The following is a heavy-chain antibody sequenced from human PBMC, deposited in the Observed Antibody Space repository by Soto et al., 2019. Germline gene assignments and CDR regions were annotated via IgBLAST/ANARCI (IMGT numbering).Heavy chain of an antibody. D-gene: IGHD1-1*01. J-gene: IGHJ4*02. V-gene: IGHV3-11*06. CDR3: ARSGDNFNVLDY. CDR1: GFTFSDYY. CDR2: SSNSGTFT. Sequence: GGSLRLSFAASGFTFSDYYMSWARQAPGRGLEWISYSSNSGTFTRYATSVKGRFSISRDNANNSLYLEMNSLRVEDTAVYYCARSGDNFNVLDYWGQGTPVTVSS.